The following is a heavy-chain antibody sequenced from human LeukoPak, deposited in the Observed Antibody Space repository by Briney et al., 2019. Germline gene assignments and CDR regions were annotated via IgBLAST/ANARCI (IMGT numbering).Heavy chain of an antibody. CDR3: AKDRGSGYHYFDY. D-gene: IGHD3-22*01. CDR2: ISTSGESA. CDR1: GFTLSSYA. Sequence: GGSLRLSCPVSGFTLSSYAMSWVRQAPGRGLEWVSVISTSGESAYYADSVKGRFTISRDNSKNTLYLQMNSLRTEDTAVYYCAKDRGSGYHYFDYWGQGTLVTVSS. J-gene: IGHJ4*02. V-gene: IGHV3-23*01.